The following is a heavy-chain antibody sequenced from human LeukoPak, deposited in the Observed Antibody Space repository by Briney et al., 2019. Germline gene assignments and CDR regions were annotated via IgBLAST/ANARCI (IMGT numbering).Heavy chain of an antibody. D-gene: IGHD4-11*01. CDR3: ARERGPRDLQQSYYYYYMDV. CDR1: GYTFTSYY. V-gene: IGHV1-46*03. J-gene: IGHJ6*03. CDR2: INPSGGST. Sequence: GASVKVSCKASGYTFTSYYMHWVRQAPGQGLEWMGIINPSGGSTSYAQKFQGRVTMTRDTSTSTVYMELSSLRSEDTAVYYCARERGPRDLQQSYYYYYMDVWGKGITVTVSS.